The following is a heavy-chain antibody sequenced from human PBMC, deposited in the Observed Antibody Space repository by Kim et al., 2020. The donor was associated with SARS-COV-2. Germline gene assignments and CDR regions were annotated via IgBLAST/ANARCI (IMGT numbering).Heavy chain of an antibody. CDR3: ARSTTVTTHVDY. D-gene: IGHD4-17*01. J-gene: IGHJ4*02. Sequence: YYNPSLKSRVTISVDTSKNQFSLKLSSVTAADTAVYYCARSTTVTTHVDYWGQGTLVTVSS. V-gene: IGHV4-31*02.